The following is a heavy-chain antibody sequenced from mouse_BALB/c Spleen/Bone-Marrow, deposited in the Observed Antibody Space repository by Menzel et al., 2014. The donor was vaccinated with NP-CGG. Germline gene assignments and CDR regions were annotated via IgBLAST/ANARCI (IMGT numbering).Heavy chain of an antibody. D-gene: IGHD2-4*01. CDR1: GFTFSSYG. J-gene: IGHJ3*01. V-gene: IGHV5-6-3*01. Sequence: EVKVVESGGGLVQPGGSLKISCAASGFTFSSYGMSWVRQTPDKRLDLVATINSNGGSTYYPDSVKGRLTISRDNAKNTLYLQMSSLKSEDTAMYYCGRDNYYDYDGFAYWGQGTLVTVSA. CDR3: GRDNYYDYDGFAY. CDR2: INSNGGST.